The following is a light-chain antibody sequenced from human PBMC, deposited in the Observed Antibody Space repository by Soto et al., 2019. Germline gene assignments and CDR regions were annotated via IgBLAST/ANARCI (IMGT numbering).Light chain of an antibody. CDR1: SSDIGTYNY. Sequence: QSVLTQPASVSGSPGQSITISCTGTSSDIGTYNYVSWYQQHPGKAPKLMLYEVSNRPSGVSNRFFGSKSGNTASLTISGLQAEDEADYFCNSYTSSSTLDVFGTGTKVTVL. CDR3: NSYTSSSTLDV. J-gene: IGLJ1*01. V-gene: IGLV2-14*01. CDR2: EVS.